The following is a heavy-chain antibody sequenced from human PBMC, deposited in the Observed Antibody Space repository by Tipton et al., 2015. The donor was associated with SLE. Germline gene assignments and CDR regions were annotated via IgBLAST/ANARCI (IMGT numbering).Heavy chain of an antibody. CDR1: GGSFSGYY. CDR3: ARRTRIAARSPFDY. CDR2: INHSGST. V-gene: IGHV4-34*01. J-gene: IGHJ4*02. D-gene: IGHD6-6*01. Sequence: TLSLTCAVYGGSFSGYYWSWIRQPPGKGLEWIGEINHSGSTNYNPSLKSRVTISVDMSKNQFSLKLSSVTAADTAVYYCARRTRIAARSPFDYWGQGTLVTVSS.